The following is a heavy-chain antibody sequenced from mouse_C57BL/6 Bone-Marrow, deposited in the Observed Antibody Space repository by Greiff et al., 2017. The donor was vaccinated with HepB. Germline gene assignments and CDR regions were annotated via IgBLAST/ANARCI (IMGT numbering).Heavy chain of an antibody. Sequence: QVQLPQSGAELVKPGDSVKISCKASGYAFSSSRMNWVKQRPGKGLEWIGQFYPGDGDTNYNGKFTGKAKLTADKSSSTAYMQLSSLTSEDSAVYFCARGVYWGQGTTLTVSS. J-gene: IGHJ2*01. V-gene: IGHV1-80*01. CDR3: ARGVY. CDR2: FYPGDGDT. CDR1: GYAFSSSR.